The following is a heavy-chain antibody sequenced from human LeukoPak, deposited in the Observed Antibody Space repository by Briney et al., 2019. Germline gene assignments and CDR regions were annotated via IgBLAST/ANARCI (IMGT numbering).Heavy chain of an antibody. CDR1: GGSISSGGYY. CDR2: IYYSGST. D-gene: IGHD5-18*01. J-gene: IGHJ6*02. Sequence: SETLSLTCTVSGGSISSGGYYWSWIRQHPGKGLEWIGYIYYSGSTYYNPSLKSRVTISVDTSKNQFSLKLSSVTAADTAVYYCARRTRLDSYGPFYYYYYGMDVWGQGTTVTVSS. V-gene: IGHV4-31*03. CDR3: ARRTRLDSYGPFYYYYYGMDV.